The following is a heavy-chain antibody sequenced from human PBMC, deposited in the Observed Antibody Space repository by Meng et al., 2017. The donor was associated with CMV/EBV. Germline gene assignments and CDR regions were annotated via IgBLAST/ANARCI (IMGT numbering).Heavy chain of an antibody. CDR2: IYYSGST. CDR1: GGSTSSGDYY. V-gene: IGHV4-30-4*08. J-gene: IGHJ4*02. D-gene: IGHD2-21*02. Sequence: HGSVPGLGKPSPTLSLTCTGSGGSTSSGDYYWSWIRQPPGKGLEWIGYIYYSGSTYYNPSLKSRVTISVDTSKNQFSLKLSSVTAADTAVYYCAREGDNPFDYWGQGTLVTVSS. CDR3: AREGDNPFDY.